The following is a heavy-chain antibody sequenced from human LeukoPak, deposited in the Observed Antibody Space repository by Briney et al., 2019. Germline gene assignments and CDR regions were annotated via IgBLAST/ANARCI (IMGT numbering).Heavy chain of an antibody. Sequence: GGSLRLSCAASGFTFSSYGMSWVRQAPGKGLEWASAISGSGGATYYADSVKGRFTISRDNSKNTLYLQMYSLRVEDTAVYYCAKWGSGSYYKGSFDYWGQGTLVTVSS. CDR1: GFTFSSYG. CDR2: ISGSGGAT. CDR3: AKWGSGSYYKGSFDY. J-gene: IGHJ4*02. D-gene: IGHD3-10*01. V-gene: IGHV3-23*01.